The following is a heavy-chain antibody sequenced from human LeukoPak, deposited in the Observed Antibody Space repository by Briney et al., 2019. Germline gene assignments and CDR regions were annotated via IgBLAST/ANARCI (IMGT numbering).Heavy chain of an antibody. V-gene: IGHV4-39*01. Sequence: PSETLSLTCTVSGGPISSTSYYWGWIRQPPGKGLEWIGEINHSGSTNYNPSLKSRVTISVDTSKNQFSLKLSSVTAADTAVYYCARQRWSFTSRRQSKQSWFDPWGQGTLVTVSS. D-gene: IGHD2-15*01. CDR1: GGPISSTSYY. J-gene: IGHJ5*02. CDR2: INHSGST. CDR3: ARQRWSFTSRRQSKQSWFDP.